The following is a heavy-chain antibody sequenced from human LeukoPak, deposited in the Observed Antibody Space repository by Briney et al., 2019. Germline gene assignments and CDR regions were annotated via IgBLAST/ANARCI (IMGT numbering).Heavy chain of an antibody. CDR3: AKDGQWLVAPYYYYGMDV. Sequence: GGSLLLSCAASGFTFSSYAMSWVRRAPGKGVEWVSAIICSGGSTYYADSVKGRFTISRDNSKNTLYLQMNSLRAEDTAVYYCAKDGQWLVAPYYYYGMDVWGQGTTVTVSS. CDR2: IICSGGST. V-gene: IGHV3-23*01. D-gene: IGHD6-19*01. J-gene: IGHJ6*02. CDR1: GFTFSSYA.